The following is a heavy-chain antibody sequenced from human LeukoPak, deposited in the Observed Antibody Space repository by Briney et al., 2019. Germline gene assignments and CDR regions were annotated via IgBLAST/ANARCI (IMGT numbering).Heavy chain of an antibody. J-gene: IGHJ4*02. Sequence: SETLSLTCTVSGGSISSGDYYWSWIRQPPGKGLEWIGYIYYSGSTYYNPSLKSRVTISVDTSKNQFSLKLSSVTAADTAVYYCARAEHCSGGSSYSFDYWGQGTLVTVSS. CDR2: IYYSGST. D-gene: IGHD2-15*01. CDR1: GGSISSGDYY. CDR3: ARAEHCSGGSSYSFDY. V-gene: IGHV4-30-4*01.